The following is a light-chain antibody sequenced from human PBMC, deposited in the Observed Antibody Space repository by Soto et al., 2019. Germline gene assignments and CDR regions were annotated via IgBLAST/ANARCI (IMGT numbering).Light chain of an antibody. V-gene: IGKV1-12*01. J-gene: IGKJ4*01. CDR1: QGVGTW. CDR2: TAS. CDR3: QQGDSFPVT. Sequence: DIQMTQSPSSVSASVGDRVTITCRASQGVGTWLAWFQQKPGEAPRLLIYTASTLHSGVQSRFSGSRSGTDFTLTIPSLQPEDFATYYCQQGDSFPVTFGGRTKVQGK.